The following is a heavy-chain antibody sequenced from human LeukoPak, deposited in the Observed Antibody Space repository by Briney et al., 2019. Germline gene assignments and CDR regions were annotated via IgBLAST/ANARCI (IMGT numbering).Heavy chain of an antibody. CDR2: ISDSGST. Sequence: SETLSLTCTVSGGSMNNYYWSWIRQAPGKGLEWIGYISDSGSTNYNPSLGSRVTISVDTSKNQFSLKLSSVTAADTALYYCARYDYGDCWFDPWGQGTLVTVSS. J-gene: IGHJ5*02. V-gene: IGHV4-59*01. CDR1: GGSMNNYY. D-gene: IGHD4-17*01. CDR3: ARYDYGDCWFDP.